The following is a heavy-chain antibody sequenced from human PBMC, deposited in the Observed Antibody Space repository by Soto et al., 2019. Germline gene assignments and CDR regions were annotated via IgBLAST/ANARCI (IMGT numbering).Heavy chain of an antibody. V-gene: IGHV3-30*03. Sequence: QGQLVESGGGVVQTGRSLRLSCEASGFTFSSFGMHWVRQAPGKGLEWVAVMSYDGSKKYYVDSVKGRFTISRDNSKNTLYLQMNNLRPEDTALYYCARGIDYGDYAIDYWGQGTLVTVSS. D-gene: IGHD4-17*01. J-gene: IGHJ4*02. CDR1: GFTFSSFG. CDR2: MSYDGSKK. CDR3: ARGIDYGDYAIDY.